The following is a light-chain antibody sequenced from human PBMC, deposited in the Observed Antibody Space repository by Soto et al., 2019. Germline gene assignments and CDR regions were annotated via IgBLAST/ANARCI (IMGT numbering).Light chain of an antibody. CDR1: QSVSSGY. Sequence: TQSPATLSVSPGERATLSCRASQSVSSGYLAWYQQKPGQAPXLLIYGASSRATGIPDRFSGSGSGTDFTLTISRLEPEDFAVYYCQHYGSSRTFGQGTKVDIK. J-gene: IGKJ1*01. CDR2: GAS. CDR3: QHYGSSRT. V-gene: IGKV3-20*01.